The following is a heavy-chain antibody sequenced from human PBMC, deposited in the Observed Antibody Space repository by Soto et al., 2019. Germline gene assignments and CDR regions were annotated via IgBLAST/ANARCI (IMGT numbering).Heavy chain of an antibody. J-gene: IGHJ4*02. CDR2: ISAYNGNT. D-gene: IGHD4-17*01. CDR3: ASDLGDIYDAPVDY. Sequence: QVQLVQSGAEVKKPGASVKVSCKASGYTFTSYGISWVRQAPGQGLEWMGWISAYNGNTKYAQKLQGRVTTTTDTCTTTADMEQRSLRSDDTAVYYCASDLGDIYDAPVDYWGQGTLVTVSS. V-gene: IGHV1-18*01. CDR1: GYTFTSYG.